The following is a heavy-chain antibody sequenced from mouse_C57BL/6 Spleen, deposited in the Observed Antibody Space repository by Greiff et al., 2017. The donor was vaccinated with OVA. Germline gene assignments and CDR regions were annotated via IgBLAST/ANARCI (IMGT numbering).Heavy chain of an antibody. J-gene: IGHJ2*01. CDR3: ARRILDYFDY. CDR2: ISSGSSTI. CDR1: GFTFSDYG. V-gene: IGHV5-17*01. Sequence: EVHLVESGGGLVKPGGSLKLSCAASGFTFSDYGMHWVRQAPEKGLEWVAYISSGSSTIYYADTVKGRFTISRDNAKNTLFLQMTSLRSEDTAMYYCARRILDYFDYWGQGTTLTVSS.